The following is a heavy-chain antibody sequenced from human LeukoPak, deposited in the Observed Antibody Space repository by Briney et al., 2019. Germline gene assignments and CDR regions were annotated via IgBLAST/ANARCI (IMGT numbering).Heavy chain of an antibody. D-gene: IGHD3-10*01. Sequence: ASVKVSCKASGYIFTDYYMHWVRQAPGQELGWMGRINPNSGGTNYAQKFQGRVTMTRDTSISTAYVELSRLRSDDTAVYYCARDRSWGSGSYPMFYWGQGTLVTVSS. CDR2: INPNSGGT. J-gene: IGHJ4*02. CDR3: ARDRSWGSGSYPMFY. CDR1: GYIFTDYY. V-gene: IGHV1-2*06.